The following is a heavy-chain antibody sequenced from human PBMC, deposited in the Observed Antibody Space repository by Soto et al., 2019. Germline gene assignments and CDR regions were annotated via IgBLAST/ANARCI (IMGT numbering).Heavy chain of an antibody. CDR3: ARDYDSSGYPRYYFDY. Sequence: QVQLVESGGGVVQPGRSLRLSCAASGFTFSSYGMHWVRQAPGKGLEWVAVIWYDGSNKYYADSVKGRFTISRDNSKNTLYLQMNSLRAEDTAVYYCARDYDSSGYPRYYFDYWGQGTRVTVPS. V-gene: IGHV3-33*01. D-gene: IGHD3-22*01. CDR2: IWYDGSNK. J-gene: IGHJ4*02. CDR1: GFTFSSYG.